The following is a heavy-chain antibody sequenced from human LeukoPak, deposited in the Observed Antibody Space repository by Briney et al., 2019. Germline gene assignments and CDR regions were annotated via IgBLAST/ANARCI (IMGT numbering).Heavy chain of an antibody. CDR1: GYTSTGYY. CDR3: ARRSIAARRQFDY. D-gene: IGHD6-6*01. J-gene: IGHJ4*02. CDR2: INPNSGGT. Sequence: ASVKVSCKASGYTSTGYYLHWVRQAPGQGLEWMGWINPNSGGTNYAQKFQGRVTMTRDTSISTAYMELSRLRSDDTAVYYCARRSIAARRQFDYWGQGTLVTVSS. V-gene: IGHV1-2*02.